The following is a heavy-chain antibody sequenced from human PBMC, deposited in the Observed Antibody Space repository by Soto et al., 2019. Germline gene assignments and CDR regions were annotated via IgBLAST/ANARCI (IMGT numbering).Heavy chain of an antibody. Sequence: QVQLQQWGAGLLKPSETLSLTCAVYGGSFSGYYWSWIRQPPGKGLEWIGEINHSGSTNYNPSLKSRFTISVDTSKNQFALKLSSVSAADTAVYYCARGRLAYYYGSGSYYNDDYWGQGTLVTVSS. D-gene: IGHD3-10*01. CDR2: INHSGST. J-gene: IGHJ4*02. V-gene: IGHV4-34*01. CDR3: ARGRLAYYYGSGSYYNDDY. CDR1: GGSFSGYY.